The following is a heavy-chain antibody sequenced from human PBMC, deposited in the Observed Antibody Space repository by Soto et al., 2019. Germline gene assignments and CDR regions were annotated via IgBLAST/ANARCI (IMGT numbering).Heavy chain of an antibody. CDR2: ISGYNGNA. CDR1: GYTFSSHG. J-gene: IGHJ5*01. Sequence: QVQLVQSGAAVRKPGASVKVSCKASGYTFSSHGIIWVRQAPGQGLEWMGWISGYNGNAKYAQRFQGRVTMTTDISTSTVYMDLRSLGSDDSAVYYCAREGSYGWYDCWGQGTLVTVSS. V-gene: IGHV1-18*01. CDR3: AREGSYGWYDC. D-gene: IGHD2-15*01.